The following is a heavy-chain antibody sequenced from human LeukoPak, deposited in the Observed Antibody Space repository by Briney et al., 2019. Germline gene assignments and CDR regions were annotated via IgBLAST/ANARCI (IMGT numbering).Heavy chain of an antibody. D-gene: IGHD6-13*01. CDR2: ISSSSYI. CDR3: ARESGIAAALDL. Sequence: PGGSLRLSCAASGFTFSSYSMNWVRQAPGKGLEWVSSISSSSYIYYADSVKGRFTISRDNAKNTLYLQMNSLRAEDTAVYYCARESGIAAALDLWGQGTLVTVSS. J-gene: IGHJ5*02. CDR1: GFTFSSYS. V-gene: IGHV3-21*01.